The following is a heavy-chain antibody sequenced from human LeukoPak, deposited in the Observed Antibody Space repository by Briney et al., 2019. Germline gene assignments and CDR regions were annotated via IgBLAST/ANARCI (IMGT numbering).Heavy chain of an antibody. D-gene: IGHD2-2*01. J-gene: IGHJ4*02. CDR2: ISSNGSTI. V-gene: IGHV3-11*01. CDR1: GFTFSDYY. CDR3: ARVRGSGVPAANFDY. Sequence: PGGSLRLSCAASGFTFSDYYMSWIRQAPGKGLEWVSYISSNGSTIYYADSVKGRFTISRDNAKNSLYLQMNSLRAEDTAVYYCARVRGSGVPAANFDYWGQGTLVTVSS.